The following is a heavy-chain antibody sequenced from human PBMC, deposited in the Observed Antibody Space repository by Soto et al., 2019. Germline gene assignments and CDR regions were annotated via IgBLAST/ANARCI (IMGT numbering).Heavy chain of an antibody. D-gene: IGHD5-12*01. Sequence: GGSLRLSCAASGFTFSNAWMSWVRQAPWKGLEWVGRIKSKTDGGTTDYAAPVKGRFTISRDDSKNTLYLQMNSLKTEDTAVYYCTTDLVKRYSGYSSYYYYYGMDVWGQGTTVTVSS. J-gene: IGHJ6*02. V-gene: IGHV3-15*01. CDR3: TTDLVKRYSGYSSYYYYYGMDV. CDR1: GFTFSNAW. CDR2: IKSKTDGGTT.